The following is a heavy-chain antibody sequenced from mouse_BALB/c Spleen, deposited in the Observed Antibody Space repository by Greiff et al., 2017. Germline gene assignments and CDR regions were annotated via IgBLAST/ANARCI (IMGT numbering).Heavy chain of an antibody. V-gene: IGHV5-17*02. D-gene: IGHD4-1*01. CDR2: ISSGSSTI. J-gene: IGHJ3*01. CDR3: ARSLNWDGFAY. Sequence: EVQVVESGGGLVQPGGSRKLSCAASGFTFSSFGMHWVRQAPEKGLEWVAYISSGSSTIYYADTVKGRFTISRDNPKNTLFLQMTSLRSEDTAMYYCARSLNWDGFAYWGQGTLVTVSA. CDR1: GFTFSSFG.